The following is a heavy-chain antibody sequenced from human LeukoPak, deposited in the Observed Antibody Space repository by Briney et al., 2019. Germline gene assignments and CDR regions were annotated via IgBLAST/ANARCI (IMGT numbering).Heavy chain of an antibody. CDR1: GGSISSGSCY. J-gene: IGHJ4*02. CDR2: IYYPGAT. D-gene: IGHD3-10*01. Sequence: PSETLSLTCTVSGGSISSGSCYWGRIRRPPGKGLEWIGAIYYPGATYYNPSLKSRVTISADTSKNQFSLKLTSVTAADTAVYYCYRRGDYWGQGILVTVSS. V-gene: IGHV4-39*01. CDR3: YRRGDY.